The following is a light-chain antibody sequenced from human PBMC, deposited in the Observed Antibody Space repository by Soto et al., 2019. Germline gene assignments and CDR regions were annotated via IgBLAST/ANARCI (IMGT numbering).Light chain of an antibody. CDR2: DAS. Sequence: EIVLTQSPATLSLSPGERAALSCRASQSVSSNLAWYQQKPGQAPRLLIYDASTRATGIPARFSGSGSGTEFTLTISSLQSEDSAVYYCQRYNNWPPITFGQGTRLEIK. J-gene: IGKJ5*01. V-gene: IGKV3-15*01. CDR3: QRYNNWPPIT. CDR1: QSVSSN.